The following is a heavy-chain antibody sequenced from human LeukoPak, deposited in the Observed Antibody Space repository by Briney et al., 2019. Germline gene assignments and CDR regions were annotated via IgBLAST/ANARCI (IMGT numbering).Heavy chain of an antibody. D-gene: IGHD5-18*01. CDR3: AKWDTSMVDAFDI. Sequence: GGSLRLSCAASGFTVSTYAMSWVRQAPGKGLEWVSAISSGGSTYYADSVKGRFSISRDNSKNTLYLQMHSLRAEDTAVYYCAKWDTSMVDAFDIWGQGTMVTVSS. CDR1: GFTVSTYA. CDR2: ISSGGST. V-gene: IGHV3-23*01. J-gene: IGHJ3*02.